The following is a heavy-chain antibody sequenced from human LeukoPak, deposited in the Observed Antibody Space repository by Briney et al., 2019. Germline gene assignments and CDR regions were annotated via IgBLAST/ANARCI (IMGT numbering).Heavy chain of an antibody. J-gene: IGHJ4*02. CDR2: INPSGGST. D-gene: IGHD4-17*01. CDR3: ARDLGYGDPGVAYYFDY. CDR1: GYTFTSYY. Sequence: GASVKVSCKASGYTFTSYYMHWARQAPGQGLEWMGIINPSGGSTSYAQKFQGRVTMTRDTSTSTVYMELSSLRSEDTAVYYCARDLGYGDPGVAYYFDYWGQGTLVTVSS. V-gene: IGHV1-46*01.